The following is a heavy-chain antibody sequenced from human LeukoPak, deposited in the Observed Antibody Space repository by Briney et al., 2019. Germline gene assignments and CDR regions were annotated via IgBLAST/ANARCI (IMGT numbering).Heavy chain of an antibody. CDR3: ARTTEGGYTYGYFYYYYMDV. V-gene: IGHV4-59*01. J-gene: IGHJ6*03. CDR2: IYYSGST. Sequence: SETLSLTCTVSGGSISSYYWSWTRQPPGKGLEWIGYIYYSGSTNYNPSLKSRVTISVDTSKNQFSLKLTSVTAADTAVYYCARTTEGGYTYGYFYYYYMDVWGKGTTVTISS. D-gene: IGHD5-18*01. CDR1: GGSISSYY.